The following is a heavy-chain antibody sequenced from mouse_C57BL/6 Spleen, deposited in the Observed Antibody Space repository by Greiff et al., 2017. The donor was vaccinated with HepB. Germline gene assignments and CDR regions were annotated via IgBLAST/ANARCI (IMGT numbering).Heavy chain of an antibody. Sequence: VQLQQPGAELVKPGASVKLSCKASGYTFTSYWMHWVKQRPGRGLEWIGRIDPNSGGTKYNEKFKSKATLTVDKPSSTAYLQLSSLTSEYSAVYYCARSVYDGYLYYYAMDYWGQGTSVTVSS. CDR1: GYTFTSYW. V-gene: IGHV1-72*01. CDR3: ARSVYDGYLYYYAMDY. D-gene: IGHD2-3*01. J-gene: IGHJ4*01. CDR2: IDPNSGGT.